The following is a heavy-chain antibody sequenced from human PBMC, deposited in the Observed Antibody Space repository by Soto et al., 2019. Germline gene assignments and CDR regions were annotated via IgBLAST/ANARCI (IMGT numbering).Heavy chain of an antibody. CDR2: IKRDGTEK. Sequence: EVQLVESGGGLVQPGGSLRLSCAASGFTFINYWMSWVRQAPGKGLEWVANIKRDGTEKNYVDSVRGRFTISRDNAKNSLDLQMNSLTAEDTAVYYCASVAIWGQGTLVTVSS. D-gene: IGHD5-12*01. CDR3: ASVAI. J-gene: IGHJ4*02. V-gene: IGHV3-7*01. CDR1: GFTFINYW.